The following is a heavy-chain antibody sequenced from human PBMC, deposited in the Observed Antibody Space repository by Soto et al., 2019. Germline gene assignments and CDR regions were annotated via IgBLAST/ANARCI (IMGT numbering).Heavy chain of an antibody. CDR3: AKATATGGGAFDI. J-gene: IGHJ3*02. V-gene: IGHV3-23*01. Sequence: GGSLRLSCAASGFICSSYDMSWVRQAPGKGLEWVSTILVDGRTFYVDSVKGRFTISRDNSKNTVYLQMNSLTAGDTALYYCAKATATGGGAFDICGQGAMVTVSS. CDR1: GFICSSYD. D-gene: IGHD2-8*02. CDR2: ILVDGRT.